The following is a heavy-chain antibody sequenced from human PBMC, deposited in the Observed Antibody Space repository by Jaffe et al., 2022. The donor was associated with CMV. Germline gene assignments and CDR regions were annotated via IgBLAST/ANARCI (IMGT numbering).Heavy chain of an antibody. Sequence: EVQLVESGGGLVQPGGSLRLSCAASGFTFSSYWMSWVRQAPGKGLEWVANIKQDGSEKYYVDSVKGRFTISRDNAKNSLYLQMNSLRAEDTAVYYCAREWGYCSGGSCSKLFDYWGQGTLVTVSS. V-gene: IGHV3-7*03. CDR3: AREWGYCSGGSCSKLFDY. J-gene: IGHJ4*02. CDR1: GFTFSSYW. D-gene: IGHD2-15*01. CDR2: IKQDGSEK.